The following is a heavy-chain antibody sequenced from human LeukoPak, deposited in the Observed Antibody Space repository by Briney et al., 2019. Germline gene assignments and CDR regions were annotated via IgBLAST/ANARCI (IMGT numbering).Heavy chain of an antibody. D-gene: IGHD1-1*01. Sequence: GRSLRLSCTASGFTLGDYAMVWFRQARGKGLEWVGFIRSRPYGDTTEYAASVKGRFTISRDDSKSIAYLQMNSLKSEDTAVYYCTRDRRTGTTFAFDIWGQGTLVTVSS. V-gene: IGHV3-49*03. CDR3: TRDRRTGTTFAFDI. J-gene: IGHJ3*02. CDR1: GFTLGDYA. CDR2: IRSRPYGDTT.